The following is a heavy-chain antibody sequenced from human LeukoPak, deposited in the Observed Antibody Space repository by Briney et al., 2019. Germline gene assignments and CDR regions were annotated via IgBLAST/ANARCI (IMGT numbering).Heavy chain of an antibody. Sequence: ASVKVSCKASGYTFTSYYMHWVRQAPGQGLEWMGIINPSGGSTSYAQKFQGRVTITADESTSTAYMELSSLRSEDTAVYYCATPGDYDQGQFDYWGQGTLVTVSS. CDR3: ATPGDYDQGQFDY. CDR2: INPSGGST. CDR1: GYTFTSYY. D-gene: IGHD3-22*01. J-gene: IGHJ4*02. V-gene: IGHV1-46*01.